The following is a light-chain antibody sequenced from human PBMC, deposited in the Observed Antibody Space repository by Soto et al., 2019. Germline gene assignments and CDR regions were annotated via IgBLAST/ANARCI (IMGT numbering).Light chain of an antibody. Sequence: EIVLTQSPGTLSLSPGERATLSCRASQSVSSSYLAWYQQKPGQAPRLLIYGASSRATGIPVRFSGSGSGTDFTRTISRLEPEDFAVYYCQQYGSSSFTFGPGTKVDIK. CDR3: QQYGSSSFT. V-gene: IGKV3-20*01. CDR2: GAS. J-gene: IGKJ3*01. CDR1: QSVSSSY.